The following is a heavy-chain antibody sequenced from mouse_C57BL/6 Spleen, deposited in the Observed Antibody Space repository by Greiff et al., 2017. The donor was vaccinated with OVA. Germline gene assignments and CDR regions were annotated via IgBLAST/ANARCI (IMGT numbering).Heavy chain of an antibody. J-gene: IGHJ4*01. CDR2: IDPETGGT. CDR1: GYTFTDYE. V-gene: IGHV1-15*01. Sequence: VQLQQSGAELVRPGASVTLSCKASGYTFTDYEMHWVKQTPVHGLEWIGAIDPETGGTAYNQKFKGKAILTADKSSSTAYLELRSLTSEDSAVYYCTREENSYYAMDYWGQGTSVTVSP. CDR3: TREENSYYAMDY.